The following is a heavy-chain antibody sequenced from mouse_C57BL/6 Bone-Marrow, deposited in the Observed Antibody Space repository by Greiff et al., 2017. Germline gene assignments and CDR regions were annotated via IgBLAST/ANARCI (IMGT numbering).Heavy chain of an antibody. CDR1: GYAFTSYW. Sequence: VQLQQSGAELVKPGASVKISCKASGYAFTSYWMTWVKQRPGKGLEWIGQIYPGDGGTNYNGKFKGKATLTADKSSSTAYMQLSRLTSEDSAGYLCPRRGGYGFAYWGQGTLVTVSA. D-gene: IGHD2-2*01. CDR2: IYPGDGGT. J-gene: IGHJ3*01. V-gene: IGHV1-80*01. CDR3: PRRGGYGFAY.